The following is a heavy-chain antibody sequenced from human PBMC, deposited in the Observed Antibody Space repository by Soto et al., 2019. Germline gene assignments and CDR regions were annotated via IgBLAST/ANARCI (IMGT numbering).Heavy chain of an antibody. D-gene: IGHD2-15*01. J-gene: IGHJ6*03. V-gene: IGHV4-39*07. CDR3: ARLVVAATGYYYYYMDV. CDR1: GGSISSSSYY. CDR2: IYYSGST. Sequence: SETLSLTCSVSGGSISSSSYYWGWIRQPPGKGLEWIGSIYYSGSTYYNPSLTSRVTISVDTSKNQFSLKLSSVTAADTAVYYCARLVVAATGYYYYYMDVWGKGTTVTVSS.